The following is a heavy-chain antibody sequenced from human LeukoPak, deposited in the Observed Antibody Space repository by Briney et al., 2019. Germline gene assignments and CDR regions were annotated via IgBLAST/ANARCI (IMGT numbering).Heavy chain of an antibody. CDR1: GGTFSSYA. V-gene: IGHV1-69*05. D-gene: IGHD2-2*01. J-gene: IGHJ3*02. Sequence: GASVKVSCKASGGTFSSYAISWVRQAPGQGLEWMGGIIPIFGTANYAQKFQGRVTITTDESTSTAYMELSSLRSEDTAVYYCARDTYLYCSSTSCYRNDAFDIWGQGTMVTVSS. CDR3: ARDTYLYCSSTSCYRNDAFDI. CDR2: IIPIFGTA.